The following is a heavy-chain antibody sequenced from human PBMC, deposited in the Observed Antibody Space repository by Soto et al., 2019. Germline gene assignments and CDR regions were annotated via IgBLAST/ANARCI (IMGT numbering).Heavy chain of an antibody. CDR1: CVSFSSYY. CDR3: ARDQSWHDLVWWFDP. D-gene: IGHD1-1*01. CDR2: IHPSGDT. J-gene: IGHJ5*02. V-gene: IGHV4-34*01. Sequence: ETLYLTCAVHCVSFSSYYCTWTRQPPGKGLEWIGEIHPSGDTDYNPSLSNRVTISLDTSKSQFSLRLTSVTAADTAVYYCARDQSWHDLVWWFDPWGQGTLLTVSS.